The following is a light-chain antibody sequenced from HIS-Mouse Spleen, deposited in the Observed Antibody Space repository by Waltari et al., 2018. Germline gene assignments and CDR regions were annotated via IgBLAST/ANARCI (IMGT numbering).Light chain of an antibody. V-gene: IGLV3-10*01. CDR1: ALPKKY. CDR2: EDS. Sequence: SYELTQPPSVSVSPGQTARITCPGDALPKKYAYWYQQKSGQAPVLVIHEDSKRPSGIPERFSGSSSGTMATLTISVAQVEDEADYYCYSTDSSGNHRVFGGGTKLTVL. CDR3: YSTDSSGNHRV. J-gene: IGLJ2*01.